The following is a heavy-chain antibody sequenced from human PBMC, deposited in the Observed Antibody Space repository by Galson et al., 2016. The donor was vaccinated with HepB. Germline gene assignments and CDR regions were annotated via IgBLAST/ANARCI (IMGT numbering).Heavy chain of an antibody. D-gene: IGHD1-26*01. V-gene: IGHV3-7*03. CDR3: VRCQRREPDNY. CDR2: ITEDGSDR. CDR1: GFIFSNYW. J-gene: IGHJ4*02. Sequence: SLRLSCAASGFIFSNYWMTWVRQAPGKGLQWMAHITEDGSDRYYVDSVKGRFTISRDNYKNSLYLQMNSLRAGDTAAYYCVRCQRREPDNYWGQGTLVTVSS.